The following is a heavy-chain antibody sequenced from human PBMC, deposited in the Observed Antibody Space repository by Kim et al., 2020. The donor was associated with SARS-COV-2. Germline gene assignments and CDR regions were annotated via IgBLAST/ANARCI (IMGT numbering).Heavy chain of an antibody. CDR2: DT. D-gene: IGHD6-13*01. J-gene: IGHJ3*02. V-gene: IGHV2-5*01. CDR3: AHRRVFGAFDI. Sequence: DTRYSPSLKSRLTITRDTSKNQVVLTMTNMDPVDTATYYCAHRRVFGAFDIWGQGTMVTVSS.